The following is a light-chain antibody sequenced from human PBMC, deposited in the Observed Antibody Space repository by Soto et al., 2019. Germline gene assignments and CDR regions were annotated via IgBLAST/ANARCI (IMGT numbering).Light chain of an antibody. CDR3: QQRSNWPLT. CDR1: QSVSSY. V-gene: IGKV3-11*01. CDR2: DAS. Sequence: ETLLTQSPATLSLSPGERATLSCRASQSVSSYLAWYQQKPGQAPRLLIYDASNRATGIPARFSGSGSGTDFTLTISSLEPADFAVYYCQQRSNWPLTFGGGTKVDIK. J-gene: IGKJ4*01.